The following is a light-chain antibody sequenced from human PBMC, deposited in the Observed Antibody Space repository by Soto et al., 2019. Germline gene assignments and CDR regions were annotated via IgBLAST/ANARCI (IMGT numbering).Light chain of an antibody. V-gene: IGKV3-20*01. J-gene: IGKJ4*01. CDR3: QQYAETPLT. Sequence: EIVLTQSPGTLSVSPGERATLSCRASQSVSSSYLAWYQQEPGQAPRLLIFGASTRATGIPDRFSGSGSGTDFTLTISRLEPEDFAVYYCQQYAETPLTFGGGTKV. CDR1: QSVSSSY. CDR2: GAS.